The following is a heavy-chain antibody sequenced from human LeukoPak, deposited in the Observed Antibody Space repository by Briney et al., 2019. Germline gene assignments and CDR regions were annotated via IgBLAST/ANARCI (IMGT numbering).Heavy chain of an antibody. CDR2: ISGSGGST. CDR3: AKIGWGRGVIIVRTYYFDY. Sequence: GGSLRLSCAASGFTFRSYAMSWVRQAPGKGLEWVSAISGSGGSTYYADSVKGRFTISRDNSKNTLYLQMNSLRAEDTAVYYCAKIGWGRGVIIVRTYYFDYWGQGTLVTVSS. J-gene: IGHJ4*02. CDR1: GFTFRSYA. D-gene: IGHD3-10*01. V-gene: IGHV3-23*01.